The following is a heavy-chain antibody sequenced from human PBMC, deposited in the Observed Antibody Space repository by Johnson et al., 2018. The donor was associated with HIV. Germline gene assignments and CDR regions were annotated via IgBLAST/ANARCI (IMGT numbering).Heavy chain of an antibody. CDR2: IWYDGSNK. CDR1: GFTFSTYG. CDR3: AKDGAFDI. V-gene: IGHV3-33*03. Sequence: QVQLVESGGGVVQPGRSLRLSCAASGFTFSTYGMHWVRQAPGKGLEWVALIWYDGSNKYYADSVKGRFTISRDNSRNTLYLQMNSLRADDTAVYYCAKDGAFDIWGQGTLVTVSS. J-gene: IGHJ3*02.